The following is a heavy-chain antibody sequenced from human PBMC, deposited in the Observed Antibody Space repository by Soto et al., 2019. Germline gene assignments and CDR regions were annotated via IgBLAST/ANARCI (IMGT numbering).Heavy chain of an antibody. CDR2: IRSKAYGGTT. D-gene: IGHD3-22*01. CDR3: TRAVEYYDIFGAFDI. V-gene: IGHV3-49*04. J-gene: IGHJ3*02. Sequence: GGSLRLSCTASGFTFGDYAMSWVRQAPGKGLEWVGFIRSKAYGGTTEYAASVKGRSTISRDDSKSIAYLQMNSLKTEDTAVYYCTRAVEYYDIFGAFDIWGQGTMVTVSS. CDR1: GFTFGDYA.